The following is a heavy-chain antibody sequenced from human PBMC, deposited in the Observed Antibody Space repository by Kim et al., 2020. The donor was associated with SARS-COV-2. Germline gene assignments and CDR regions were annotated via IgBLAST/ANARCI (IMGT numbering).Heavy chain of an antibody. CDR2: INQSGST. D-gene: IGHD3-22*01. V-gene: IGHV4-34*01. CDR3: ARASLFTLIVITGPNAFDI. Sequence: SETLSLTCTVSGGSFSGYYWSWIRQPPGKGLEWIGEINQSGSTNYNPSLKSRIAISIDTSKNRFSLKLTSVTAADTAVYFCARASLFTLIVITGPNAFDIWGQGTTATVSS. CDR1: GGSFSGYY. J-gene: IGHJ3*02.